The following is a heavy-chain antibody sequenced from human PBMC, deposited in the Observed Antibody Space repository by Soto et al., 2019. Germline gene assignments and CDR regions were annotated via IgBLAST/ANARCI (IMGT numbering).Heavy chain of an antibody. D-gene: IGHD2-15*01. Sequence: SVKVSCKASGGTFSSYAISWVRQAPGQGLEWMGGIIPIFGTANYAQKFQGRVTITADESTSTAYMELSSLRSEDTAVYYCARGTIYCSGGSCYSATLSYYYYGMDVWGQGTTVTVSS. CDR2: IIPIFGTA. CDR3: ARGTIYCSGGSCYSATLSYYYYGMDV. CDR1: GGTFSSYA. J-gene: IGHJ6*02. V-gene: IGHV1-69*13.